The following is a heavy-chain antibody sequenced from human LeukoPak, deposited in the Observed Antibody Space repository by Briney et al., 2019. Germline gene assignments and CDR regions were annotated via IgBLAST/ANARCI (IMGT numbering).Heavy chain of an antibody. Sequence: GRSLRLSCAASGFTLSSYEMNGVRQAPGKRLGWGSYISSSVGTAYYADSGRGRFTISRDNGKNILHLQTNSLRGEDTALYYCASPRATYCTNGICYIRDAFDIWGQGTTVTVSS. J-gene: IGHJ3*02. V-gene: IGHV3-48*03. CDR2: ISSSVGTA. CDR3: ASPRATYCTNGICYIRDAFDI. D-gene: IGHD2-8*01. CDR1: GFTLSSYE.